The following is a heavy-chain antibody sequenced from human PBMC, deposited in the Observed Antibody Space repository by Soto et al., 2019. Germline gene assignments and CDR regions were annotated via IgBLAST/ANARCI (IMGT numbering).Heavy chain of an antibody. CDR2: IIPIFGTA. CDR3: ARAHLGYCISTSCYVDYYYYGMDV. Sequence: QVQLVQSGAEVKKPGSSVKVSCKASGGTFSSYAISWVRQAPGQGLEWMGGIIPIFGTANYAQKFQGRVTISADESTSTAYMELSSLRSEDTAVYYCARAHLGYCISTSCYVDYYYYGMDVWGQGTTVTVSS. J-gene: IGHJ6*02. D-gene: IGHD2-2*01. CDR1: GGTFSSYA. V-gene: IGHV1-69*12.